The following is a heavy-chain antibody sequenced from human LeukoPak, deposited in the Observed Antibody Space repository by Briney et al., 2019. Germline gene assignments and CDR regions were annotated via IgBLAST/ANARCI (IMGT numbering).Heavy chain of an antibody. CDR2: INSDGSST. Sequence: GGSLRLSCAASGFTFSSYWMHWVRQAPGKGLGWVSRINSDGSSTTYADSVKGRFTISRDNAKNTLYLQMNSLRAEDKAVYYCAREYSSSRYFDYWGQGTLVTVSS. D-gene: IGHD6-6*01. CDR1: GFTFSSYW. V-gene: IGHV3-74*01. J-gene: IGHJ4*02. CDR3: AREYSSSRYFDY.